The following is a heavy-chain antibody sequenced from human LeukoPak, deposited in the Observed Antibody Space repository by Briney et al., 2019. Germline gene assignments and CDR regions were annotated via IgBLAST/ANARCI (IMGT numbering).Heavy chain of an antibody. V-gene: IGHV4-59*12. CDR3: ARGRRTRYSSSWYNY. CDR2: IYYSGST. CDR1: GGSISSYY. J-gene: IGHJ4*02. Sequence: SETLSLTCTVSGGSISSYYWSWIRQPPGKGLEWIGYIYYSGSTNYNPSLKSRVTISVDTSKNQFSLKLSSVTAADTAVYYCARGRRTRYSSSWYNYWGQGTLVTVSS. D-gene: IGHD6-13*01.